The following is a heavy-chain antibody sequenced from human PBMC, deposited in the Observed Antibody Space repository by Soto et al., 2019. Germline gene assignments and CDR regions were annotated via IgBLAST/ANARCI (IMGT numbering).Heavy chain of an antibody. CDR3: ARLPNWNDGAEGAGWFDP. CDR2: IIPIFGTA. CDR1: GGTFSSYA. Sequence: QVQLVQSGAEVKKPGSSVKVSCKASGGTFSSYAISWVRQAPGQGLEWMGGIIPIFGTANYAQKFQGRVTITADESTSTAYMELSSLRSEDTAVYYCARLPNWNDGAEGAGWFDPWGQGTLVTVSS. D-gene: IGHD1-1*01. V-gene: IGHV1-69*01. J-gene: IGHJ5*02.